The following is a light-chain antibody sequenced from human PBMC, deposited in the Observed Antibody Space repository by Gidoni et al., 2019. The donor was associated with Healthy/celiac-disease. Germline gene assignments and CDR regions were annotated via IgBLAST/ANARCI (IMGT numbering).Light chain of an antibody. Sequence: EMVLTQPPATLSLSPGQRSTLSCRASQSVSSYLAWYQQKPGQAPRLLIYDASNRATGIPARFSGSGSGTDFTLTISSLEPEDFAVYYCQQRSNWPVYTFGQGTKLEIK. CDR2: DAS. CDR3: QQRSNWPVYT. V-gene: IGKV3-11*01. CDR1: QSVSSY. J-gene: IGKJ2*01.